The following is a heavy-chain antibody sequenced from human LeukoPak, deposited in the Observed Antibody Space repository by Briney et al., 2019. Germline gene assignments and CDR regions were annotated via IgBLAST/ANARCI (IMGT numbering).Heavy chain of an antibody. CDR3: TRVGQLVFAY. CDR1: GCTFTNHY. Sequence: ASVKVSCKPFGCTFTNHYIHWVRQAPGQGLEWMGMVNPGDGSTSYAQNFQGRVTMTRDTSTSTLYMELSSLKSGDTAVYYCTRVGQLVFAYWGQGTLVTVSS. CDR2: VNPGDGST. D-gene: IGHD6-6*01. V-gene: IGHV1-46*03. J-gene: IGHJ4*02.